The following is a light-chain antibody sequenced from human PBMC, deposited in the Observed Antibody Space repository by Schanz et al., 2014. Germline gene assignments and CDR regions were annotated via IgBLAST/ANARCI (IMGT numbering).Light chain of an antibody. CDR1: QSGSDSF. CDR2: GTS. CDR3: QQYNNWPRT. Sequence: EIALTQSPGTLPLSPGERATLSCRASQSGSDSFLAWYQQKPGQGPRLLIYGTSTRATGIPDRFSGSGSGTEFTLTISSLQSEDFAVYYCQQYNNWPRTFGQGTKVEIK. V-gene: IGKV3D-15*01. J-gene: IGKJ1*01.